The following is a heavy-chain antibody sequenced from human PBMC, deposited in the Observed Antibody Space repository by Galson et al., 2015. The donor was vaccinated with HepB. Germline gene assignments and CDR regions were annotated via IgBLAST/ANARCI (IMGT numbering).Heavy chain of an antibody. CDR1: GFTFSSYS. CDR3: VTIVVVVAAAFDY. V-gene: IGHV3-21*01. CDR2: ISSSSSYI. Sequence: SLRLSCAASGFTFSSYSMNWVRQAPGKGLEWVSSISSSSSYIYYADSVKGRFTISRDNAKNSLYLQMNSLRAEDTAVYYCVTIVVVVAAAFDYWGQGTLVTVSS. J-gene: IGHJ4*02. D-gene: IGHD2-15*01.